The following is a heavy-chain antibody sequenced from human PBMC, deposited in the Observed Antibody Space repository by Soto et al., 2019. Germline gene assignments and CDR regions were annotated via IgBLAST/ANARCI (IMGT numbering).Heavy chain of an antibody. Sequence: QVQLVESGGGVVQPGTSLRLSCVASGFTFSGFGMHWVRQAPGKGLEWVAVLSYDGGNEFYADSVKGRFTIARDNSKNTLYLQIDNLRAEDTAVYYCAKEHPCPDVTACPPTPDYWGQGTLVTVSS. V-gene: IGHV3-30*18. D-gene: IGHD2-21*02. CDR2: LSYDGGNE. J-gene: IGHJ4*02. CDR3: AKEHPCPDVTACPPTPDY. CDR1: GFTFSGFG.